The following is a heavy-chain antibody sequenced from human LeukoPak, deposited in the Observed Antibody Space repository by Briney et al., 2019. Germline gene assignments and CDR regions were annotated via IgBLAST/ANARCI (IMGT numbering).Heavy chain of an antibody. CDR2: ISSSSSYI. Sequence: PGGSLRLSCAASGFTFSSYSMNWVRQAPGKGLEWVSSISSSSSYIYYADSVKGRFTISRDNAKNSLYLQMSSLRAEDTAVYYCARDRLEYYYGMDVWGQGTTVTVSS. V-gene: IGHV3-21*01. CDR3: ARDRLEYYYGMDV. CDR1: GFTFSSYS. J-gene: IGHJ6*02. D-gene: IGHD6-19*01.